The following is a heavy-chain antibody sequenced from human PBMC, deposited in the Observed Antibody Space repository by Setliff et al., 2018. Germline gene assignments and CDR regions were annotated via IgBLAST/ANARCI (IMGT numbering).Heavy chain of an antibody. Sequence: SVKVSCKASGGTFSSYGITWVRQAPGQGLEWMGGTIPIFGTTNYAQKFQGRVTIITDESTSTAYMELSSLRSEDTAVYYCAREGVHSGSSTDYHYYMDVWGKGTTVTVSS. CDR2: TIPIFGTT. V-gene: IGHV1-69*05. D-gene: IGHD1-26*01. CDR3: AREGVHSGSSTDYHYYMDV. J-gene: IGHJ6*03. CDR1: GGTFSSYG.